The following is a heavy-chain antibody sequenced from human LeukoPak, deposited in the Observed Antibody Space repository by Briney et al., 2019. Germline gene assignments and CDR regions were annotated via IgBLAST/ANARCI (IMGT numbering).Heavy chain of an antibody. CDR2: IYSGST. Sequence: SETLSLTCTLSGASISSDSDYWSWIRQPAGKGLEWIGRIYSGSTDYNPSLRSRLTISVDTSKNQFSLKLSSVTAADTAVYYCARGRVSGTTLYFDYWGQGTLFTVSS. CDR1: GASISSDSDY. V-gene: IGHV4-61*02. J-gene: IGHJ4*02. D-gene: IGHD1-1*01. CDR3: ARGRVSGTTLYFDY.